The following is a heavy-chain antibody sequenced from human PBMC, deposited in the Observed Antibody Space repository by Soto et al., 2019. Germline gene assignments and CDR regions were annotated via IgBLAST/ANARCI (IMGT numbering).Heavy chain of an antibody. J-gene: IGHJ6*02. CDR3: ARAVRSGSYPYYYYGMDV. D-gene: IGHD3-10*01. V-gene: IGHV3-74*01. Sequence: EVQVVESGGGLVQPGGSLRLSCAASGFTFSNYWMQWVRQAPGKGLVWVSRINSDGSSTSYADSVKGRFTISRDNXKXTXDLQMHSLSAEDTAVYYCARAVRSGSYPYYYYGMDVWGQGTTVTVSS. CDR1: GFTFSNYW. CDR2: INSDGSST.